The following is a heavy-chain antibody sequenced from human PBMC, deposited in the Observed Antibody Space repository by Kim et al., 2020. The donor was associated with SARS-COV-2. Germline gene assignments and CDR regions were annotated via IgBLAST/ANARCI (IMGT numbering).Heavy chain of an antibody. CDR2: IRSKAYGGTT. J-gene: IGHJ6*02. CDR1: GFTFGDYA. V-gene: IGHV3-49*04. Sequence: GGSLRLSCTASGFTFGDYAMSWVRQAPGKGLEWVGFIRSKAYGGTTEYAASVKGRFTISRDDSKIISYLQMNSLKTEDTAVYYCTTDDYGGNSAPYSYYYGMDVWGQGTTVTVSS. D-gene: IGHD4-17*01. CDR3: TTDDYGGNSAPYSYYYGMDV.